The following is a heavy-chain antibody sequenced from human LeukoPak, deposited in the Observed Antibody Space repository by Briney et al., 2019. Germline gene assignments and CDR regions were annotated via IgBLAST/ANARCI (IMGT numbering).Heavy chain of an antibody. CDR2: IIPIFGTA. J-gene: IGHJ4*02. D-gene: IGHD3-10*01. CDR1: GGTFSIYA. V-gene: IGHV1-69*13. Sequence: ASVKVSCTASGGTFSIYAISWVRQAPGQGLEWMGGIIPIFGTANYAQKFQGRVTITADESTSTAYMELSSLRSEDTAVYYCARDRGGVWFGESHFDYWDQGTLVTVSS. CDR3: ARDRGGVWFGESHFDY.